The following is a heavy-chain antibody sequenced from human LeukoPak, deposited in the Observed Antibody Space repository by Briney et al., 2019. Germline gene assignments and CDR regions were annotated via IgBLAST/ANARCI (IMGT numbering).Heavy chain of an antibody. D-gene: IGHD3-3*01. V-gene: IGHV1-2*02. J-gene: IGHJ6*02. Sequence: GASVKVSCKASGYTFTGYYMHWVRQAPGQGLEWMGWINPNSGGTNYAQKFQGRVTMTRDTSISTAYMELSRLRSDDTAVYYCARDQTLEWLLDLYYYYGMDVWGQGTTVTVSS. CDR1: GYTFTGYY. CDR2: INPNSGGT. CDR3: ARDQTLEWLLDLYYYYGMDV.